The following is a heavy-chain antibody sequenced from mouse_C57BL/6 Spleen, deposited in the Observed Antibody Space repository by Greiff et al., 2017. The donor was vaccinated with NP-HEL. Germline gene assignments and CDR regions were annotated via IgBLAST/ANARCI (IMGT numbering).Heavy chain of an antibody. Sequence: VQLQQSGPELVKPGASVKIPCKASGYTFTDYNMDWVKQSHGKSLEWIGDINPNNGGTIYNQKFKGKATLTVDKSSSTAYMELRSLTSEDTAVYYCAREYYYGSSPFAYWGLGTLVTVSA. CDR1: GYTFTDYN. CDR2: INPNNGGT. J-gene: IGHJ3*01. V-gene: IGHV1-18*01. CDR3: AREYYYGSSPFAY. D-gene: IGHD1-1*01.